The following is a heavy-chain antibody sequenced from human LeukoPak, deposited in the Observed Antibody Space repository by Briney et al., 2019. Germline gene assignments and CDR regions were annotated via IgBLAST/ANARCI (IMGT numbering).Heavy chain of an antibody. D-gene: IGHD2-2*01. CDR2: IIPIFGTA. CDR3: ARYSGFDIVVVPAAPSADDAFDI. Sequence: ASVKVSCKASGGTFSSYAISWVRQAPGQVLEWMGGIIPIFGTANYAQKFQGRVTITADKSTSTAYMELSSLRSEDTAVYYCARYSGFDIVVVPAAPSADDAFDIWGQGTMVTVSS. CDR1: GGTFSSYA. J-gene: IGHJ3*02. V-gene: IGHV1-69*06.